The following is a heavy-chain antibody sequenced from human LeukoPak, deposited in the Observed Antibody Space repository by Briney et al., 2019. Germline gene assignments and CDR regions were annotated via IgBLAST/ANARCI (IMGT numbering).Heavy chain of an antibody. D-gene: IGHD3-22*01. CDR2: ISGSGGST. V-gene: IGHV3-23*01. J-gene: IGHJ4*02. CDR1: GFTFSSYG. Sequence: PGGSLRLSCAASGFTFSSYGMSWVRQAPGKGLEWVSAISGSGGSTYYADSVKGRFTISRDNSKNTLYLQMNSLRAEDTAVYYCGLLESGYYDSSGYKGGPDYWGQGTLVTVSS. CDR3: GLLESGYYDSSGYKGGPDY.